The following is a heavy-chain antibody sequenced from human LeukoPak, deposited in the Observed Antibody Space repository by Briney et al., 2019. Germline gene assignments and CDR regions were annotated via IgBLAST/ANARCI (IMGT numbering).Heavy chain of an antibody. V-gene: IGHV4-38-2*01. J-gene: IGHJ4*02. CDR3: ARTYCSSTSCFMAYLDY. CDR2: IYHSGST. CDR1: GYSISSGYY. Sequence: PSENLSLTCAVSGYSISSGYYWGWIRQPPGKGLEWIGSIYHSGSTYYNPPLKSRVTISVDTSKNQFSLKLSSVTAADTAVYYCARTYCSSTSCFMAYLDYWGQGTLVTVSS. D-gene: IGHD2-2*01.